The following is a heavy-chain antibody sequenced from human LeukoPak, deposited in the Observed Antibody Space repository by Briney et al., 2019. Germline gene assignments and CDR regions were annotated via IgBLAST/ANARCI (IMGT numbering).Heavy chain of an antibody. D-gene: IGHD5-24*01. Sequence: GGSLRLSCAASGFTFAGYAMTWVRQAPGKGLEWVSLISGSGGSTYYADVVKGRFTISRDNSKNALYLRMNSLRAEDTAVYYCARRAYNWGAFDIWGQGTMVTVSS. CDR1: GFTFAGYA. CDR3: ARRAYNWGAFDI. V-gene: IGHV3-23*01. J-gene: IGHJ3*02. CDR2: ISGSGGST.